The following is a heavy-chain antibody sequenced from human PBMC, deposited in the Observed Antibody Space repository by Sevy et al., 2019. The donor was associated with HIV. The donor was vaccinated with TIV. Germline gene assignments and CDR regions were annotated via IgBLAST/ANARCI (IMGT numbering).Heavy chain of an antibody. D-gene: IGHD6-6*01. V-gene: IGHV4-34*01. Sequence: SETLSLTCAVYGGSFSGYYWSWIRQPPGKGLEWIGEINHSGSTNYNPSLKSRVTISVDTSKNQFSLKLSSVTAADTAVYYCARGIAARRPAGYYYCYGMDVWGQGTTVTVSS. CDR3: ARGIAARRPAGYYYCYGMDV. CDR2: INHSGST. J-gene: IGHJ6*02. CDR1: GGSFSGYY.